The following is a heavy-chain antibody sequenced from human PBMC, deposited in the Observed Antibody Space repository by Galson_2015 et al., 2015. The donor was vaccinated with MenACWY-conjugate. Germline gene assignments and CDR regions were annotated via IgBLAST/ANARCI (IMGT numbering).Heavy chain of an antibody. CDR2: MKQDGSEK. Sequence: SLRLSCAASGLTFNSYWMYWVRQAPGKGLEWVANMKQDGSEKYYVDSVKGRFTISRDNAKNSLYLQMNSLRAEDTAVYYCARDRVYGALDYWGQGTLVTVSS. V-gene: IGHV3-7*03. CDR3: ARDRVYGALDY. D-gene: IGHD5/OR15-5a*01. J-gene: IGHJ4*02. CDR1: GLTFNSYW.